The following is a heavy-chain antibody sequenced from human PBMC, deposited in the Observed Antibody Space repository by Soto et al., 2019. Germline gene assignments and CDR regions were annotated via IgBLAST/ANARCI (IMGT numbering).Heavy chain of an antibody. D-gene: IGHD6-13*01. V-gene: IGHV3-74*01. Sequence: GGSLRLSCAASGFTFSSYWMHWVRQAPGKGLVWVSRINSDGSSTSYADSVKGRFTISRDNAKNTLYLQMNSLRAEDTAVYYCARDVKAAAGYYYYYYGMDVWGQGTTVTVSS. CDR1: GFTFSSYW. J-gene: IGHJ6*02. CDR3: ARDVKAAAGYYYYYYGMDV. CDR2: INSDGSST.